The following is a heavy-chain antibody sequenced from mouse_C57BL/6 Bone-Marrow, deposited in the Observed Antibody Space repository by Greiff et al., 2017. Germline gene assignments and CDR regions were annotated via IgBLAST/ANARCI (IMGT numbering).Heavy chain of an antibody. V-gene: IGHV1-82*01. J-gene: IGHJ4*01. CDR3: ARKQGNYAMDY. Sequence: QVQLQQSGPELVKPGASVKISCKASGYAFSSSWMNWVKQRPEKGLEWIGRIYPGDGDTNYNGKFKGKATLTADKSSSTAYMQLSSLTSEDSAVYFCARKQGNYAMDYWGQGTSVTVSS. CDR2: IYPGDGDT. CDR1: GYAFSSSW.